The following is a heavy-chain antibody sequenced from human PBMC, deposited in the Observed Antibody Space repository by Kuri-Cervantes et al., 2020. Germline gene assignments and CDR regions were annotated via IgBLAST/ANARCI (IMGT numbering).Heavy chain of an antibody. Sequence: GGSLRLSCKVSGYTLTELSMHWVRQAPGQRLEWMGWINAGNGNTKYSQKFQGRVTITRDTSASTAYMELSSLRSEDTAVYYCARDCGSSTSCYGERPLYYYYMDVWGKGTTVTVSS. CDR3: ARDCGSSTSCYGERPLYYYYMDV. D-gene: IGHD2-2*01. CDR1: GYTLTELS. J-gene: IGHJ6*03. V-gene: IGHV1-3*01. CDR2: INAGNGNT.